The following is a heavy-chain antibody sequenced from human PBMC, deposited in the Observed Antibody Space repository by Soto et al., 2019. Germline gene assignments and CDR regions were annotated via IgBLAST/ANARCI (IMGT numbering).Heavy chain of an antibody. J-gene: IGHJ4*02. V-gene: IGHV3-30*04. CDR3: AKDIGSGYYYGGRFDY. CDR2: ISYDGRNK. CDR1: GFTFSIYA. D-gene: IGHD3-22*01. Sequence: GGSLRLSCAASGFTFSIYAMHWVRQAPGKGLEWVAVISYDGRNKYYADSVKGRITISRDNSKNTLYLQMNSLRAEDTAVYYCAKDIGSGYYYGGRFDYWGQGTLVTVSS.